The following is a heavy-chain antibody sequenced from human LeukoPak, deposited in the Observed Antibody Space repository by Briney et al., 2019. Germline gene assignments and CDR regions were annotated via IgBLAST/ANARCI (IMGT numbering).Heavy chain of an antibody. CDR3: ARENGDYDGPDDAFDI. D-gene: IGHD4-17*01. CDR2: IWYDGSNK. Sequence: GGSLRLSCAASGFTFSNFAMHWVRQAPGKGLEWVAVIWYDGSNKYYADSVKGRFTISRDNSKNTLYLQMNSLRAEDTAVYYCARENGDYDGPDDAFDIWGQGTMVTVSS. J-gene: IGHJ3*02. V-gene: IGHV3-33*01. CDR1: GFTFSNFA.